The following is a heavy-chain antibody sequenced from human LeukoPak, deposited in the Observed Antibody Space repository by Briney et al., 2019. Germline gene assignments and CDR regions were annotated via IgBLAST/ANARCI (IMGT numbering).Heavy chain of an antibody. CDR1: GFTFDDYA. CDR3: AKDFSDILTGYYNYAFDI. Sequence: GGSLRLSCAASGFTFDDYAMHWVRQAPGKGLEWVSGISWNSGSIGYADSVKGRFTISRDNAKNSLYLQMNSLRAEDTALYYCAKDFSDILTGYYNYAFDIRGQGTMVTVSS. V-gene: IGHV3-9*01. J-gene: IGHJ3*02. CDR2: ISWNSGSI. D-gene: IGHD3-9*01.